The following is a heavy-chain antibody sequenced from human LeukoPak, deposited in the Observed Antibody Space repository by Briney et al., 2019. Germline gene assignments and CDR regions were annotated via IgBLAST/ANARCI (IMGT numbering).Heavy chain of an antibody. D-gene: IGHD3-10*01. Sequence: GGSLRLSRAASGFTFSSYAMHWVREAPGKRLKYVSAISSNGGSKYYANSVKGRFTISRDNSKNTLYLQMGSLRAEDMAVYYCARAGFGEPYYFDYWGQGTLVTVSS. CDR2: ISSNGGSK. V-gene: IGHV3-64*01. CDR1: GFTFSSYA. J-gene: IGHJ4*02. CDR3: ARAGFGEPYYFDY.